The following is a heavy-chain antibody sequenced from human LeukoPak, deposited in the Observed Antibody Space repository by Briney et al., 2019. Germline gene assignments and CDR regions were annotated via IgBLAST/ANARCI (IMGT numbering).Heavy chain of an antibody. CDR1: GGSIRSSSYY. J-gene: IGHJ3*02. CDR2: IYYDGSP. V-gene: IGHV4-39*01. CDR3: ARQVLEMTAMYAFDI. D-gene: IGHD5-24*01. Sequence: SETLSLTCTASGGSIRSSSYYWGWIRQPPGKGLEWIGSIYYDGSPYYNPSLKSRVTISVDTSKNQFSLKVRSVTAADTAVYYCARQVLEMTAMYAFDIWGQGTVVTVSS.